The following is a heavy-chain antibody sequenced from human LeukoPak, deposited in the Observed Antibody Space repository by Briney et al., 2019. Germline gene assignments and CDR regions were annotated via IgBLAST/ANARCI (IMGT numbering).Heavy chain of an antibody. CDR2: INPNSGGT. J-gene: IGHJ4*02. CDR1: GYTFTGYY. D-gene: IGHD3-22*01. Sequence: GASVKVSCKASGYTFTGYYMHWVRQAPGQGLEWMGWINPNSGGTNYAQKFQGTVTMTRDTSISTAYMELSRLRSDDTAVYYCARDRGDYDSTFDYWGQGTLVTVSS. CDR3: ARDRGDYDSTFDY. V-gene: IGHV1-2*02.